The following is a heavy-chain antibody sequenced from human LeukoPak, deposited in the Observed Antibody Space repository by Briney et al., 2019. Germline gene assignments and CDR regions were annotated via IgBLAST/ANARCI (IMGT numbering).Heavy chain of an antibody. CDR3: AREGAMTNYFDY. J-gene: IGHJ4*02. D-gene: IGHD1-26*01. CDR1: GFTFSRHG. V-gene: IGHV3-30*03. CDR2: ISYDGSNK. Sequence: GGSLRLSCAPSGFTFSRHGMHWVRQAPGKGLEWVAVISYDGSNKYYADSVKGRFTISRDNSKNTLYLQMNSLRAEDTAVYYCAREGAMTNYFDYWGQGTLVTVSS.